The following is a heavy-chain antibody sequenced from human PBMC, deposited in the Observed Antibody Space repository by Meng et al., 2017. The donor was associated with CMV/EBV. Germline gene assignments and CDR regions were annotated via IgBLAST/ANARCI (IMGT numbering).Heavy chain of an antibody. J-gene: IGHJ5*02. CDR3: ARNIVVVPAATNWFDP. Sequence: SETLSLTCTVSGGSISSSSYYWGWIRQPPGKGLEWIGSIYYSGSTYYNPSLKSRITISVDTSKNQFSLKLSPVTAADTAVYYCARNIVVVPAATNWFDPWGQGTLVTVSS. CDR1: GGSISSSSYY. D-gene: IGHD2-2*01. CDR2: IYYSGST. V-gene: IGHV4-39*07.